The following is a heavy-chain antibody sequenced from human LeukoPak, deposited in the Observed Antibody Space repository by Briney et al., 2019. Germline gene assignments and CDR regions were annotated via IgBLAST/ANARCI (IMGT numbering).Heavy chain of an antibody. CDR1: GFTFPRYG. CDR2: IRYDGSNQ. CDR3: AKGYPVGYYDASAFDY. J-gene: IGHJ4*02. V-gene: IGHV3-30*02. Sequence: GGSQRLSCTTSGFTFPRYGMHWVRQAPGKGLEWVAFIRYDGSNQYYAGSVKGRFTISRDNSRNTLYLQMNILRPEDTAVYYCAKGYPVGYYDASAFDYWGQGTLVTVSS. D-gene: IGHD3-22*01.